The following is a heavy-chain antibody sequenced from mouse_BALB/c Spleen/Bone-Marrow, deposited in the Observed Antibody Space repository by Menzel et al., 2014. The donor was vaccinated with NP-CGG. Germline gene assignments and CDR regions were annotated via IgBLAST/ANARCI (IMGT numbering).Heavy chain of an antibody. J-gene: IGHJ4*01. CDR3: ARKWSYAMDH. CDR2: IDPSNSET. CDR1: GYTFTSYW. Sequence: QVQLQQSGPELVRPGASVKMSCKASGYTFTSYWMHWVKQRPGQGLEWIGMIDPSNSETRLSQKFKDKATLNVDKSSNTASMQLSSLTSEDSAVYYCARKWSYAMDHWGQGTSVSVSS. V-gene: IGHV1S127*01. D-gene: IGHD1-1*02.